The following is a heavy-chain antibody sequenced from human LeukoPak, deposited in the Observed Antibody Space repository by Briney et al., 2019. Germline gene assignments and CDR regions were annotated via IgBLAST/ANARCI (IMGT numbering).Heavy chain of an antibody. J-gene: IGHJ5*01. V-gene: IGHV3-48*01. CDR2: ISESSSSK. CDR3: ARSYGTGAARGYLDS. CDR1: GLTFSSYS. D-gene: IGHD1-26*01. Sequence: GGSLRLSCAVSGLTFSSYSMNWVRQAPGKGLEWVSHISESSSSKHYADSVRGRFTVSRDNAKNSLYLQMNSLRAEDTAVYYCARSYGTGAARGYLDSWGQGTLVTVS.